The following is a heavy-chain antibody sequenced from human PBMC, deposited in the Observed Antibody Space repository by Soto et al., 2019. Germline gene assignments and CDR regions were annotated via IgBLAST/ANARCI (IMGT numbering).Heavy chain of an antibody. CDR3: ARVDSFWYYFDY. CDR1: GGSLRRGGYY. Sequence: SGTLSPTCTFSGGSLRRGGYYWGLIRQHPGKGLEWIGYIYYSGSTYYNPSLKSRVTISVDTSKNQFSLKLSSVTAADTAVYYCARVDSFWYYFDYWGQGTLVTVSS. CDR2: IYYSGST. D-gene: IGHD5-18*01. V-gene: IGHV4-31*03. J-gene: IGHJ4*02.